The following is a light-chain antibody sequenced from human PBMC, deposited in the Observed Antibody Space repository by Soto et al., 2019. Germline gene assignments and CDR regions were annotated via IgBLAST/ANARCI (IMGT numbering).Light chain of an antibody. CDR2: AAS. CDR3: QQYSSPPQT. Sequence: EIVSTQSPGTLSLSPGDRATLSCRASETVTGKYLAWYQQKAGQAPRLLIFAASNRATGIPDRFSGSGSGTDFTLTISRLEPEDFAVYFCQQYSSPPQTFGQGTKVEIK. J-gene: IGKJ1*01. CDR1: ETVTGKY. V-gene: IGKV3-20*01.